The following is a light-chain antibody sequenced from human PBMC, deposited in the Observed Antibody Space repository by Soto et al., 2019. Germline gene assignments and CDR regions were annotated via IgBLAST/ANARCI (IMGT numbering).Light chain of an antibody. J-gene: IGKJ1*01. V-gene: IGKV1-5*01. Sequence: DIQMTQSPSTLSASIGDRVTITCRASQTINNWLAWYQQKPGKAPNLLIYHASNLETGVPSRFSGSAFGTEFTLTISSLHPDDFATYYCQHYNSYPWTFGQGTKVEIK. CDR2: HAS. CDR3: QHYNSYPWT. CDR1: QTINNW.